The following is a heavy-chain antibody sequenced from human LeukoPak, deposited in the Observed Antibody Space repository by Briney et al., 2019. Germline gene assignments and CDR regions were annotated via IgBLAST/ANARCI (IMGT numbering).Heavy chain of an antibody. CDR1: GFSFSTYW. CDR2: IKGDGSEI. J-gene: IGHJ4*02. V-gene: IGHV3-7*01. D-gene: IGHD4-11*01. CDR3: AREGLPYSGDH. Sequence: GGSLRLSCAASGFSFSTYWMRWARQPPGEGLEWVANIKGDGSEINYVDSVKGRFTISRDNAKNSLSLQMNSLTADDTGVYYCAREGLPYSGDHWGQGTLVTVSP.